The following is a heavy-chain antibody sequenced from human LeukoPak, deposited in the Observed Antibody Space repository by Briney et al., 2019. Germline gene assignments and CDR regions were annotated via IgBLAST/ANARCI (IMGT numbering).Heavy chain of an antibody. V-gene: IGHV4-61*02. Sequence: SETLSLTCTVSGGSISSGSYYWSWIRQPAGKGLEWIGRIYTSGSTNYNPSLKSRVTISVDTSKKQFSLKLRSVTAADTAVYYCARDSGRAYYYGSGSYSYYYSYTAVWGKGTTVTIYS. J-gene: IGHJ6*03. D-gene: IGHD3-10*01. CDR2: IYTSGST. CDR3: ARDSGRAYYYGSGSYSYYYSYTAV. CDR1: GGSISSGSYY.